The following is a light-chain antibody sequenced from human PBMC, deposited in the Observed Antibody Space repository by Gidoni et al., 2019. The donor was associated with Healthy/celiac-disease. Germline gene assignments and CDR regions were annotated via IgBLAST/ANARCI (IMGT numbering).Light chain of an antibody. J-gene: IGLJ3*02. Sequence: QSVLTQPPPVSGAPGQRVTISCTGSSSHIGAGYDVHWYQQLPGTAPKLLIYGNSNRPSGVPDRFSGSESGTSASLASTGLQAEDEADYYCQSYDRSLSGWVFGGGTKLTVL. CDR2: GNS. CDR1: SSHIGAGYD. CDR3: QSYDRSLSGWV. V-gene: IGLV1-40*01.